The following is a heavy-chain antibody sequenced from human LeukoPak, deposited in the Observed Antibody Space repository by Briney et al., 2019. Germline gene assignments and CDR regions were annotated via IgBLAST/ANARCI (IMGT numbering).Heavy chain of an antibody. CDR3: ARGDTAMKADTFDI. Sequence: ASVKVSCKASGYTFTSYGISWVRQAPGQGVEWMGWMNPNSGNTGYAQKFQGRVTMTRNTSISTAYMELSSLRSEGTAVYYCARGDTAMKADTFDIWGQGTMVTVSS. D-gene: IGHD5-18*01. CDR2: MNPNSGNT. V-gene: IGHV1-8*02. CDR1: GYTFTSYG. J-gene: IGHJ3*02.